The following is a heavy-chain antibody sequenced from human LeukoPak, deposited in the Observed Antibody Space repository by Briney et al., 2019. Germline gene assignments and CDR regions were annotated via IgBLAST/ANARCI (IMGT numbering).Heavy chain of an antibody. V-gene: IGHV1-69*10. D-gene: IGHD3-22*01. J-gene: IGHJ4*02. CDR2: SIPILGIA. Sequence: RASVKVSCKASGDTFSRYAITLVRQAPGQGLEWMGGSIPILGIANYAQKFQGRVTITADKSTSTAYMELSSLRSEDTALYYCARVTTSEYYFDYWGQGTLVTVSS. CDR3: ARVTTSEYYFDY. CDR1: GDTFSRYA.